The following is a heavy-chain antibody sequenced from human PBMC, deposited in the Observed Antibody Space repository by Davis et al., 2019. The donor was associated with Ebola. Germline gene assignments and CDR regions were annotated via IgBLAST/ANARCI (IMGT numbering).Heavy chain of an antibody. Sequence: GGSLRLSCAASGFTFSSYAMHWVRQAPGKGLEYVSAISSNGGSTYYANSVKGRFTISRDDSKSIAYLQMNSLKTEDTAVYYCTRDARPAAILNFDYWGQGTLVTVSS. CDR3: TRDARPAAILNFDY. J-gene: IGHJ4*02. V-gene: IGHV3-64*01. CDR2: ISSNGGST. D-gene: IGHD2-2*01. CDR1: GFTFSSYA.